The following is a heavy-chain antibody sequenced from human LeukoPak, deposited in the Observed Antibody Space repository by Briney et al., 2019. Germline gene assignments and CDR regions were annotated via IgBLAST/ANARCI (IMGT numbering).Heavy chain of an antibody. CDR2: IVASSGST. CDR1: GFTFSSYA. CDR3: AKGAYDYIEMGYFDY. V-gene: IGHV3-23*01. Sequence: PGGSLRLSCAASGFTFSSYAMSWVRQAPGKGLEWLSLIVASSGSTFYADSVKGRFTISRDNSKNTLYLQMHSLRADDTAVYYCAKGAYDYIEMGYFDYWGQGTLVTVSS. D-gene: IGHD5-12*01. J-gene: IGHJ4*02.